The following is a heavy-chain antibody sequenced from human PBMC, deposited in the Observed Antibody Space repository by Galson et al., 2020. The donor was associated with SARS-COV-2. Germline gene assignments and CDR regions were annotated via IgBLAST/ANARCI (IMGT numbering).Heavy chain of an antibody. V-gene: IGHV3-21*01. CDR2: ISSSSDYI. CDR3: AREASWAMFAMDV. J-gene: IGHJ6*02. CDR1: GFPFNSYS. Sequence: GGSLRLSCLVSGFPFNSYSMNWVRKAPGKGLEWVSAISSSSDYIYNADSVKGRFTISRDNAKNSLYLQMNSLRAEDTAVYYCAREASWAMFAMDVGGQATTVTVS. D-gene: IGHD3-10*02.